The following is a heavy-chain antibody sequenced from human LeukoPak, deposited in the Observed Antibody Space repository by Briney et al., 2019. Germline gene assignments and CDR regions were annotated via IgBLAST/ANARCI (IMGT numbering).Heavy chain of an antibody. D-gene: IGHD2-15*01. CDR1: GGSISSSNW. Sequence: SETLSLTCAVSGGSISSSNWWSWVRQPPGKGLEWIGEIYHSGSTYYNPSLKSRVTISVDRSKNQFSLKLSSVTAADTAVYYCARGICSGGSCNWFDPWGQGTLVTVSS. V-gene: IGHV4-4*02. J-gene: IGHJ5*02. CDR3: ARGICSGGSCNWFDP. CDR2: IYHSGST.